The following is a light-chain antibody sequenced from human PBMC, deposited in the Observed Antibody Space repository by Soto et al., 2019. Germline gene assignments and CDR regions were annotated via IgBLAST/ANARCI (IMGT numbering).Light chain of an antibody. CDR2: SDN. CDR3: AAWDDSLSGVV. J-gene: IGLJ2*01. CDR1: SSNIGTNT. Sequence: QSVLTQPPAASGTPGQRVAISCSGSSSNIGTNTVNWYHHLPGSAPKLRIYSDNQRPSGGPDRFSGSKSGTSASLAISGLQSEDEAVYYCAAWDDSLSGVVFGGGTKLTVL. V-gene: IGLV1-44*01.